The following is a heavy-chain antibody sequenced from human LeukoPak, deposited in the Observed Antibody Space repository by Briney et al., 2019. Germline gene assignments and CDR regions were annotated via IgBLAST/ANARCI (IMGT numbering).Heavy chain of an antibody. D-gene: IGHD3-22*01. CDR1: GYTFTSYG. CDR3: ASSRPSTSHYYDSSGYYWGRAYGMDV. CDR2: MNPNSGNT. V-gene: IGHV1-8*02. J-gene: IGHJ6*02. Sequence: ASVKVSCKASGYTFTSYGISWVRQAPGQGLEWMGWMNPNSGNTGYAQKFQGRVTMTRNTSISTAYMELSSLRSEDTAVYYCASSRPSTSHYYDSSGYYWGRAYGMDVWGQGTTVTVSS.